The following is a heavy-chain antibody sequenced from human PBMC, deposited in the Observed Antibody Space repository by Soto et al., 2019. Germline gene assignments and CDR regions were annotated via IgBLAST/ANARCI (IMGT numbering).Heavy chain of an antibody. V-gene: IGHV4-39*01. Sequence: SETLSLTCTVSGGSVSSSSFFWGWIRQSPGKGLEWIGSIYYSGITYYNPSLKSRVTISVDASKSQFSLRVSSVTAADTAVYYCGRHPATSETYFYGMDVWGQGTTVTVSS. CDR1: GGSVSSSSFF. J-gene: IGHJ6*02. CDR3: GRHPATSETYFYGMDV. CDR2: IYYSGIT.